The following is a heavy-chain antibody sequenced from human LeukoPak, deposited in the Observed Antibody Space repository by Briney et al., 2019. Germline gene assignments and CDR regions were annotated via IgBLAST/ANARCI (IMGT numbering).Heavy chain of an antibody. CDR2: TSAYNGNT. CDR1: VYTFTNYA. V-gene: IGHV1-18*01. CDR3: ARDLPADTGYETHDY. D-gene: IGHD5-12*01. Sequence: ASVKVSCKTSVYTFTNYAISWVRQAPGQGLEWVGRTSAYNGNTDYAQKFQGRVTMTTDSSTSTAYMELRSLRSDDTAVYYCARDLPADTGYETHDYWGQGTLVTVSS. J-gene: IGHJ4*02.